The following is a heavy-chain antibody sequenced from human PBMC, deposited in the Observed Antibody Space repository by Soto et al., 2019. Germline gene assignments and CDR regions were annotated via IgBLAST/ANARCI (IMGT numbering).Heavy chain of an antibody. CDR2: ISYDGSNK. V-gene: IGHV3-30*03. J-gene: IGHJ4*02. CDR1: GFTFSSYG. CDR3: LYPPPLAVAGPFYY. D-gene: IGHD6-19*01. Sequence: PGGSLRLSCAASGFTFSSYGMHWVRQAPGKGLEWVAVISYDGSNKYYADSVKGRFTISRDNSKNTLYLQMNSLRAEDTAVYYCLYPPPLAVAGPFYYWGQGTLVTVSS.